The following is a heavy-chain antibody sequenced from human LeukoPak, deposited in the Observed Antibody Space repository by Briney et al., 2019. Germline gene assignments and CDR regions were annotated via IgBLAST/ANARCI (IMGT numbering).Heavy chain of an antibody. D-gene: IGHD3-3*01. J-gene: IGHJ5*02. V-gene: IGHV1-8*01. CDR1: GYTFTSYD. CDR3: ARALMDYDCWSGYPKNWFDP. Sequence: ASVKVSCKASGYTFTSYDINWVRQATGQGLEWMGWMNPNSGNTGYAQKFQGRVTMTRNTSISTAYMELSSLRSEDTAVYYCARALMDYDCWSGYPKNWFDPWGQGTLVTVSS. CDR2: MNPNSGNT.